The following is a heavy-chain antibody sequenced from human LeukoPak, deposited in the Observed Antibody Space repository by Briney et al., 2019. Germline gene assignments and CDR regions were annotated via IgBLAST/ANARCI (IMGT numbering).Heavy chain of an antibody. V-gene: IGHV3-23*01. J-gene: IGHJ3*02. CDR2: ISGSGGST. Sequence: PGGSLRLSCAASGFTFSSYAMSWVRQAPGKGLEWVSAISGSGGSTYYADSVKGRFTISRDNSKNTLYLQMNSLRAEDTAVYYCAKVLGWFGELLLRDAFDIWGQGTMVTVSS. D-gene: IGHD3-10*01. CDR3: AKVLGWFGELLLRDAFDI. CDR1: GFTFSSYA.